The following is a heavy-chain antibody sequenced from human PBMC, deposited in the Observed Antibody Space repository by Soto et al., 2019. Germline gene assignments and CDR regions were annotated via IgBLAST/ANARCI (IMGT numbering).Heavy chain of an antibody. CDR2: IKQDGSEK. CDR1: GFTFSSYW. D-gene: IGHD3-22*01. J-gene: IGHJ6*02. Sequence: GGSLRLSCAASGFTFSSYWMSWVRQAPGKGLEWVANIKQDGSEKYYVDSVKGRFTISRDNAKNSLYLQMNSLRAEDTAVYYCARDSSGYYYYYYYYGMDVWGQGTTVTVS. CDR3: ARDSSGYYYYYYYYGMDV. V-gene: IGHV3-7*05.